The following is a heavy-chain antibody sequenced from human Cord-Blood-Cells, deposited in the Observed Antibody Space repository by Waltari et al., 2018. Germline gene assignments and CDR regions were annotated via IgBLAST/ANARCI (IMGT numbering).Heavy chain of an antibody. Sequence: GGLVQPGRSLRLSCAASGFTFDDYAMHWVRQAPGKGLEWVSGISWNSGSIGYADSVKGRFTISRDNAKNSLYLQMNSLGAEDTALYYCAKESIAAAVDPYYFDYWGQGTLVTVSS. D-gene: IGHD6-13*01. V-gene: IGHV3-9*01. CDR3: AKESIAAAVDPYYFDY. CDR2: ISWNSGSI. J-gene: IGHJ4*02. CDR1: GFTFDDYA.